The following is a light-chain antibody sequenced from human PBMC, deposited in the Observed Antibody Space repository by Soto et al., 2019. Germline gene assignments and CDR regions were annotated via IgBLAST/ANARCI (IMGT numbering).Light chain of an antibody. J-gene: IGKJ1*01. CDR3: QHDHDYPWT. CDR2: DAS. V-gene: IGKV1-5*01. CDR1: QSISAW. Sequence: DIQMTQSPSTLSASVGDRVTITCRASQSISAWLAWYQQKPGEAPTLLIYDASSLESGVPSRFSGGGSETEFTLTISSLQPDDVATYYCQHDHDYPWTFGQGTKVEIK.